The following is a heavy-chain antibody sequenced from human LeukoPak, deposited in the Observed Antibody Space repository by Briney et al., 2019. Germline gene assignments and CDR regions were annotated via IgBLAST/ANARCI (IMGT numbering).Heavy chain of an antibody. CDR3: AKIKGAVRVTYYDFWSGSPDNWFDP. J-gene: IGHJ5*02. D-gene: IGHD3-3*01. V-gene: IGHV3-33*06. CDR2: IWYDGSNK. CDR1: GFTFSSYG. Sequence: GSLRLSCAASGFTFSSYGMHWVRQAPGKGLEWVAVIWYDGSNKYYADSVKGRFTISRDNSKNTLYLRMNSLRAEDTAVYYCAKIKGAVRVTYYDFWSGSPDNWFDPWGQGTLVTVSS.